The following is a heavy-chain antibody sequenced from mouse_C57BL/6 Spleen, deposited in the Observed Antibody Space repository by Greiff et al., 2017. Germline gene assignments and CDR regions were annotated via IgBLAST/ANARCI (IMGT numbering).Heavy chain of an antibody. V-gene: IGHV1-69*01. CDR1: GYTFTSYW. D-gene: IGHD1-1*01. J-gene: IGHJ1*03. CDR2: IDPSDSYT. CDR3: ARATGYGSSSRYFDV. Sequence: QVQLQQPGAELVMPGASVKLSCKASGYTFTSYWMHWVKQRPGQGLEWIGEIDPSDSYTNYNQKFKGKSTLTVDKSSSTAYMPLSSLTSEDSAVYYCARATGYGSSSRYFDVWGTGTTVTVSS.